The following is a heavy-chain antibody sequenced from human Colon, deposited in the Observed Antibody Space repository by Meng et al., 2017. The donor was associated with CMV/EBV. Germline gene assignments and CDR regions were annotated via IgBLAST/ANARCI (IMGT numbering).Heavy chain of an antibody. CDR1: GYTFTWYP. CDR2: ISTNTGNP. J-gene: IGHJ4*02. V-gene: IGHV7-4-1*02. D-gene: IGHD6-19*01. Sequence: QVQLVQSGSEFKKPGASVKVSCKASGYTFTWYPMNWVRQAPGQGLEWMVWISTNTGNPTYAQGFTGRFVFSVDASVSTAYLQISSLKAEDTAVYYCGTLKYTSGFYGPAYWGQGALVTVSS. CDR3: GTLKYTSGFYGPAY.